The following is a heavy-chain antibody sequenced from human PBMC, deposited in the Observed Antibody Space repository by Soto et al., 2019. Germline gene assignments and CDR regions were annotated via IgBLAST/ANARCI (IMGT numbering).Heavy chain of an antibody. Sequence: SVKVSCKASGGTFSSYAISWVRQAPGQGLEWMGGIIPIFGTANYAQKFQGRDTITADESTSTAYMELSSLRSDDTAVYYCTKEGVATITPYYYYGMDVWGQGTTVTVSS. V-gene: IGHV1-69*13. CDR1: GGTFSSYA. CDR2: IIPIFGTA. J-gene: IGHJ6*02. D-gene: IGHD5-12*01. CDR3: TKEGVATITPYYYYGMDV.